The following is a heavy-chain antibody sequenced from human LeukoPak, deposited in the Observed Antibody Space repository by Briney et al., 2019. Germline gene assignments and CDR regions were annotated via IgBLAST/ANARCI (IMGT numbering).Heavy chain of an antibody. J-gene: IGHJ4*02. CDR2: VSSSSGTT. CDR3: ARASWYLDY. V-gene: IGHV3-48*04. D-gene: IGHD6-13*01. CDR1: GFTFSTYS. Sequence: PGGSLRLSCAASGFTFSTYSMNWVRQAPGKGLEWLSYVSSSSGTTYYADSVKGRFTISRDNAKNSLYLQMNSLRAEDTAVYYCARASWYLDYWGQGTLVTVSS.